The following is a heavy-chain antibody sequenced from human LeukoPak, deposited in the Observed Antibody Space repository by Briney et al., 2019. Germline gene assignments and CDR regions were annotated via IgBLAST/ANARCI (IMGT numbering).Heavy chain of an antibody. Sequence: GGSLRLSCVASGFTFSSYNMNWVRQAPGKGLEWVSYFSSSRDTIYYADSVKGRFTISRDNAKNSLYLQMNSLRAEDTAVYYCAELGITMIGGVWGKGTTVTISS. D-gene: IGHD3-10*02. CDR3: AELGITMIGGV. J-gene: IGHJ6*04. CDR1: GFTFSSYN. V-gene: IGHV3-48*03. CDR2: FSSSRDTI.